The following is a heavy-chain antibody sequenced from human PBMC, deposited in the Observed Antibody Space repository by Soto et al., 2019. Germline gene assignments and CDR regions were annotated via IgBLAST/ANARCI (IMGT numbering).Heavy chain of an antibody. J-gene: IGHJ4*02. V-gene: IGHV1-3*01. CDR1: GYTFTSYA. CDR2: INAGSGNT. Sequence: GASVKVSCKASGYTFTSYAMLWVRQAPGQRLEWMGWINAGSGNTKYSQKFQGRVTITRDTSASTAYMELSSLRSEDTAVYYCARDLQADYWGQGTLVTVSS. CDR3: ARDLQADY.